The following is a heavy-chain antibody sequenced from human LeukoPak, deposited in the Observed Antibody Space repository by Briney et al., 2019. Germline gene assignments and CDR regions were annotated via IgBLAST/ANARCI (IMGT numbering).Heavy chain of an antibody. D-gene: IGHD6-13*01. V-gene: IGHV1-3*01. Sequence: ASVKVSCKASGYTFTSYAMHWVRQAPGHRLEWMGWINAGNGNTKYSQKFQGRVTITRDTSASTAYMELSSLRSDDTAVYYCARAFTGPSSWSGSTPYNWFDPWGQGTLVTVSS. CDR1: GYTFTSYA. J-gene: IGHJ5*02. CDR2: INAGNGNT. CDR3: ARAFTGPSSWSGSTPYNWFDP.